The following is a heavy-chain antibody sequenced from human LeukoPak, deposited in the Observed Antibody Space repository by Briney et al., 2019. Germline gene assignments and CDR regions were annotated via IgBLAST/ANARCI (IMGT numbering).Heavy chain of an antibody. CDR3: AKKYNTGLDP. Sequence: GGSLRLSCAASGFTFSSYAMSWVRQAPGKGLEWVSGISGSGGSTYYADSVKGRFTISRDNSKNTLYLQMHSLGVEDTAVYYCAKKYNTGLDPWGQGILVTVSS. V-gene: IGHV3-23*01. J-gene: IGHJ5*02. CDR1: GFTFSSYA. D-gene: IGHD1-14*01. CDR2: ISGSGGST.